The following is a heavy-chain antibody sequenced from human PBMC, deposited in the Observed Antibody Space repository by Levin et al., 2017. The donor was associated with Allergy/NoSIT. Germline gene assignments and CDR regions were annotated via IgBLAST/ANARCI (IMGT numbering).Heavy chain of an antibody. Sequence: GGSLRLSCAASGFTLDDYAMHWVRQAPGKGLEWVSGISWNSGSLGYADSVKGRFTISRDNAKNSLYLEMNSLTAEDTALYYCAKGRREEVAVHLDAFDIWGQGTMVTVSS. D-gene: IGHD2-15*01. CDR2: ISWNSGSL. V-gene: IGHV3-9*01. J-gene: IGHJ3*02. CDR1: GFTLDDYA. CDR3: AKGRREEVAVHLDAFDI.